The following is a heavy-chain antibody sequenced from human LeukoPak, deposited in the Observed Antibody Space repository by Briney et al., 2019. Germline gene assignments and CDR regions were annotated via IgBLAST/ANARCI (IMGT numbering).Heavy chain of an antibody. CDR3: TREKSYGYIRADS. V-gene: IGHV4-61*09. Sequence: SETLSLTCTVSGGSISSGSYYWSWIRQPAGKGLEWIGHIYASGGTKYNPSLESRVTISIDTSKNQLSLRLSSVTAADTAVYYCTREKSYGYIRADSWGQGTLVTVSS. D-gene: IGHD3-16*01. J-gene: IGHJ4*02. CDR1: GGSISSGSYY. CDR2: IYASGGT.